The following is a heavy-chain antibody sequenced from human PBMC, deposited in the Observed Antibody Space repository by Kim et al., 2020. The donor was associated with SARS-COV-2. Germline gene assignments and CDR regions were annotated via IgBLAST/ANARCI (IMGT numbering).Heavy chain of an antibody. CDR3: AKDLGNGDSDY. Sequence: GGSLRLSCAASGFTFSSFGMHWVRQAPGKGLEWVAIISYDGSKKYYVDSVKGRFTISRDNSKNTLYLQMNSLRAEDTAVYYCAKDLGNGDSDYWGQGTLVTVSS. V-gene: IGHV3-30*18. J-gene: IGHJ4*02. CDR2: ISYDGSKK. D-gene: IGHD4-17*01. CDR1: GFTFSSFG.